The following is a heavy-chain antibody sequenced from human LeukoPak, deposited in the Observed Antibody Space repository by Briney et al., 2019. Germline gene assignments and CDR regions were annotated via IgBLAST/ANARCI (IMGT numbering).Heavy chain of an antibody. J-gene: IGHJ3*02. V-gene: IGHV3-53*01. D-gene: IGHD3-10*01. Sequence: GGSLRLSCAASGFTFSSYEMNWVRQAPGKGLEWVSIIYTGGSTYYAHSVKGRFTISGDNSKNTVYLQMNSLGAEDTAVYFCARDPGTNDAFDIWGQGTMLTVSS. CDR3: ARDPGTNDAFDI. CDR2: IYTGGST. CDR1: GFTFSSYE.